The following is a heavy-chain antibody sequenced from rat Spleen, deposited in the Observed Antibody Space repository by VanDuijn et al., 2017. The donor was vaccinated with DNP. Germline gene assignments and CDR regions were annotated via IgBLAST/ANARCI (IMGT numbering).Heavy chain of an antibody. CDR3: ARDGLVGRGYYYVMDV. CDR1: GFSLSSYN. D-gene: IGHD4-4*01. Sequence: QVQLKESGPGLVQPSQTLSLTCTVSGFSLSSYNVHWVRQPTGKGLEWMGVIWTGGSTNYNSAIKSRLTISRDTTKSQVFLKMNSLQTEDIATYYCARDGLVGRGYYYVMDVWGQGASVTVSS. J-gene: IGHJ4*01. V-gene: IGHV2-30*01. CDR2: IWTGGST.